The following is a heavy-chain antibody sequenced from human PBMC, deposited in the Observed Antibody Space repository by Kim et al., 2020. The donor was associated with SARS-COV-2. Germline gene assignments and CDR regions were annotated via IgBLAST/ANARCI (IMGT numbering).Heavy chain of an antibody. V-gene: IGHV4-31*03. CDR1: GGSISSGGYY. CDR2: IYYSGST. CDR3: ASGRGNYYGSGSYYKPHNERYYFDY. J-gene: IGHJ4*02. D-gene: IGHD3-10*01. Sequence: SETLSLTCTVSGGSISSGGYYWSWIRQHPGKGLEWIGYIYYSGSTYYNPSLKSRVTISVDTSKNQFSLKLSSVTAADTAVYYCASGRGNYYGSGSYYKPHNERYYFDYWGQGTLVTVSS.